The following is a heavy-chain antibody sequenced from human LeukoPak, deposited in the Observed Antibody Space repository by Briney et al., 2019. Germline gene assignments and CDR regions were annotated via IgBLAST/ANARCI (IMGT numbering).Heavy chain of an antibody. CDR1: GFTFSNDG. D-gene: IGHD6-19*01. Sequence: PGGSLRLSCAASGFTFSNDGMHWVRQAPGKGLEWVTFVRYDGSGEYYAESVKGRFTISRDNSKSTVSLRMKSLRVEDTAIYYCAKVGSGLYGVDYWGQGTLVTVSS. J-gene: IGHJ4*02. CDR3: AKVGSGLYGVDY. CDR2: VRYDGSGE. V-gene: IGHV3-30*02.